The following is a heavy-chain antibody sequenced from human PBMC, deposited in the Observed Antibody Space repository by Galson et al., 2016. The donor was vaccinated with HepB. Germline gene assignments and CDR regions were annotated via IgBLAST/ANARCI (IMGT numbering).Heavy chain of an antibody. Sequence: SLRLSCAASRFTFSRYTMNWVRQAPGKGLEWVSSITSSSDYIYQADSVKGRFTISRDDAKNSLYLQMNSLRAEDTAVYHCARVTGYSFDYWGQGTLVTVSS. V-gene: IGHV3-21*01. CDR3: ARVTGYSFDY. CDR1: RFTFSRYT. J-gene: IGHJ4*02. CDR2: ITSSSDYI. D-gene: IGHD5-24*01.